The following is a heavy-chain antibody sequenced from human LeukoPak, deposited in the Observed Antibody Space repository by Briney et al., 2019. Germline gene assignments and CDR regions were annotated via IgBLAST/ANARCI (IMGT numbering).Heavy chain of an antibody. CDR3: AKDSIVARPYCFDY. Sequence: AGSLRLSSAASGFTFSGYWMHWVRQAPGKGLECVSAISGSGGSTYYADSVKGRFTISRDSSKNTLCLQMNSLRAEDTAVYYCAKDSIVARPYCFDYWGQGTLVTVSS. V-gene: IGHV3-23*01. CDR1: GFTFSGYW. J-gene: IGHJ4*02. D-gene: IGHD6-6*01. CDR2: ISGSGGST.